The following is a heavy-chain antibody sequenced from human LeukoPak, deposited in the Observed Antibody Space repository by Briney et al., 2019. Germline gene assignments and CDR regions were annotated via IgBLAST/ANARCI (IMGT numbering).Heavy chain of an antibody. Sequence: GGSLRLSCAASGFTFSSYAMSWVRQAPGKGLEWVSAISGSGGSTYYADSVKGRLTISRDNSKNTLYLQMNGLRAEDTAVYYCAKDAPAGIVVVPAAPHWGQGTLVTVSS. CDR3: AKDAPAGIVVVPAAPH. CDR1: GFTFSSYA. D-gene: IGHD2-2*01. V-gene: IGHV3-23*01. CDR2: ISGSGGST. J-gene: IGHJ4*02.